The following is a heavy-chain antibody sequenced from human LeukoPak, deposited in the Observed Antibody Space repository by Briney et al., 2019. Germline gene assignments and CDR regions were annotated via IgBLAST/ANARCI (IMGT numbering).Heavy chain of an antibody. J-gene: IGHJ4*02. CDR2: ISYDGSNK. CDR3: ARDAPSIAAAGTEEGFDY. Sequence: GGSLRLSCAASGFTFSSYAMHWVRQAPGKGLEWVAVISYDGSNKYYADSVKGRFTISRDNSKNTLYLQMNSLRAEDTAVYYCARDAPSIAAAGTEEGFDYWGQGTLVTASS. V-gene: IGHV3-30-3*01. D-gene: IGHD6-13*01. CDR1: GFTFSSYA.